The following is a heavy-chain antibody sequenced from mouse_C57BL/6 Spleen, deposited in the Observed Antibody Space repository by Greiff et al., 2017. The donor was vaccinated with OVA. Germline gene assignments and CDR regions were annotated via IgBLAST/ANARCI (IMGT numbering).Heavy chain of an antibody. Sequence: VQLQQSGAELVRPGASVTLSCKASGYTFTDYEMHWVKQTPVHGLEWIGAIDPDTGGTAYNQKFKGKAILTADKSSSTAYMELRSLTSEDSAVYYCTRPSITTVVATDYWGQGTTLTVSS. CDR3: TRPSITTVVATDY. D-gene: IGHD1-1*01. J-gene: IGHJ2*01. CDR1: GYTFTDYE. V-gene: IGHV1-15*01. CDR2: IDPDTGGT.